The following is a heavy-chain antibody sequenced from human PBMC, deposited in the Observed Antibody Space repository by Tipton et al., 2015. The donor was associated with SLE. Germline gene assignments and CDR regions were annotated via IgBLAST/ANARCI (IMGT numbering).Heavy chain of an antibody. CDR3: AKDVGGNSPFDS. Sequence: TLSLTCTVSGVSISFYYWSWIRQPPGKGLEWIGFVYNSGRTIYNPSPKSRVTKSVDMSQSKFSLQLRSVTAADTAVYYCAKDVGGNSPFDSWGQGTLVTVSS. CDR1: GVSISFYY. D-gene: IGHD3-16*01. V-gene: IGHV4-4*08. J-gene: IGHJ4*02. CDR2: VYNSGRT.